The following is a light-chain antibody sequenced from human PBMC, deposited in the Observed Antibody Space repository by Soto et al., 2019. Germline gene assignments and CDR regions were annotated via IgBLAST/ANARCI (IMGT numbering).Light chain of an antibody. V-gene: IGLV1-47*02. CDR3: ATWDDSLSGYV. J-gene: IGLJ1*01. CDR2: YNN. CDR1: SSNIGSNY. Sequence: VVTQPPSASGTPGQRVTISCSGRSSNIGSNYVYWYQQLPGTAPKLLIYYNNQRPSGVPDRFSGSKSGTSASLAISGLRSEDEADYYCATWDDSLSGYVFGTGTKVTVL.